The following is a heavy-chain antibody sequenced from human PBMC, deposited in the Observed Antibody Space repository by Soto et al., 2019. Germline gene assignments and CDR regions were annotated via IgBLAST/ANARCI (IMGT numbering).Heavy chain of an antibody. CDR2: IIPIFGTA. D-gene: IGHD3-22*01. J-gene: IGHJ3*02. CDR1: GGTFSSYA. Sequence: SVKASCKAFGGTFSSYAISWVRQAPGQGLEWMGGIIPIFGTANYAQKFQGRVTITADESTSTAYMELSSLRSEDTAVYYCARSDYYDSSGYYLGPDAFDIWGQGTMVTVSS. V-gene: IGHV1-69*13. CDR3: ARSDYYDSSGYYLGPDAFDI.